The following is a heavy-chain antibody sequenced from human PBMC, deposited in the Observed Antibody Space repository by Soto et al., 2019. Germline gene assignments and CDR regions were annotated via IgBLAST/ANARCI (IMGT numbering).Heavy chain of an antibody. Sequence: SESLSLTCAVYGGPFRGYYWRWIRQPPRKGLEWIGEINPSGSTNYNPSLKSRVTISVDTSKNQFSLKLSSVTAADTAVYYCARGGAGGYCSSTSCYHYYYYGMDVWGQGTTVT. CDR1: GGPFRGYY. J-gene: IGHJ6*02. D-gene: IGHD2-2*01. V-gene: IGHV4-34*01. CDR2: INPSGST. CDR3: ARGGAGGYCSSTSCYHYYYYGMDV.